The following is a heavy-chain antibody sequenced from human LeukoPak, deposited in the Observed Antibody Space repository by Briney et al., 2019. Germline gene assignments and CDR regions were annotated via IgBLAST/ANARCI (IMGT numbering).Heavy chain of an antibody. Sequence: GGSLRLSCAASGFTFSSYGMHWVRQAPGKGLEWVAVISYDGSNKYYADSVKGRFTISRDNSKNTLYLQMNSLRAEDTAVYYCAKERDTAMARFDYWGQGTLVTVSS. CDR2: ISYDGSNK. D-gene: IGHD5-18*01. CDR1: GFTFSSYG. V-gene: IGHV3-30*18. CDR3: AKERDTAMARFDY. J-gene: IGHJ4*02.